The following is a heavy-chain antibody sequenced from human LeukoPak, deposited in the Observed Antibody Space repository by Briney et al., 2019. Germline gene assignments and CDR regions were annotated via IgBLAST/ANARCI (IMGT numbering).Heavy chain of an antibody. V-gene: IGHV1-3*01. J-gene: IGHJ4*02. CDR3: ARERSRGWYRDY. CDR2: INAGNGNT. CDR1: GYTFTSYA. Sequence: ASVKVSCKASGYTFTSYAMHWVRQAPGQRLEWMGWINAGNGNTKYSQKFQGRVTITRDTSASTAYMELSSLRSEDTAVYYCARERSRGWYRDYWGQGTLVTVSS. D-gene: IGHD6-19*01.